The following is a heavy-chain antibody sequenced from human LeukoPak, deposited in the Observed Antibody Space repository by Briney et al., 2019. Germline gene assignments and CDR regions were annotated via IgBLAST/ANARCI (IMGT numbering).Heavy chain of an antibody. CDR3: ARGYYYDSSGYSDDAFDI. CDR1: GYSISSGYY. CDR2: IYHSGST. J-gene: IGHJ3*02. D-gene: IGHD3-22*01. V-gene: IGHV4-38-2*02. Sequence: PSETLSLTCTVSGYSISSGYYWGWIRQPPGKGLEWIGSIYHSGSTYYNPSLKSRVTISVDTSKNQFSLKLSSVTAADTAVYYCARGYYYDSSGYSDDAFDIWGQGTMVTVSS.